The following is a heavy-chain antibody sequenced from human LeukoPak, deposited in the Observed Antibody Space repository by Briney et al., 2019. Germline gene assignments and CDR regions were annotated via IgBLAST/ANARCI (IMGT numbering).Heavy chain of an antibody. V-gene: IGHV3-23*01. CDR2: ISGSGGST. J-gene: IGHJ4*02. D-gene: IGHD3-10*01. CDR3: AKVGFSDY. Sequence: GGSLRLSCAASGFTFSSYSMNWVRQAPGKGLQWVSAISGSGGSTFYRDSVEGRFTISRDNSKNTVYLQMNSLRADDTAVYYCAKVGFSDYWGLGTLVTVSS. CDR1: GFTFSSYS.